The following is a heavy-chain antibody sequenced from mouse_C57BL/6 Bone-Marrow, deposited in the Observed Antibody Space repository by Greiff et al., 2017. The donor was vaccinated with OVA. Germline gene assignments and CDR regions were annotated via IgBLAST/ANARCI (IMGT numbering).Heavy chain of an antibody. V-gene: IGHV1-58*01. Sequence: VQLQQSGAELVRPGSSVKLSCKTSGYTFTSYGINWVKQRPGQGLEWIGYIYIGNGYTEYNEKFKGKATLTSDTSSSTAYMQLSSLTSEDSAIYFCAFHYYGSPYWYFDVWGTGTTVTVSS. CDR2: IYIGNGYT. D-gene: IGHD1-1*01. J-gene: IGHJ1*03. CDR3: AFHYYGSPYWYFDV. CDR1: GYTFTSYG.